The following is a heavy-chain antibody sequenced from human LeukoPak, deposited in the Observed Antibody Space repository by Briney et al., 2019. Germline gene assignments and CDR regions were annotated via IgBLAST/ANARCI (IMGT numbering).Heavy chain of an antibody. CDR2: LNPKSGDT. V-gene: IGHV1-2*02. D-gene: IGHD2-21*01. CDR1: GYTFSDYY. Sequence: ASVKVSCKASGYTFSDYYMHWWPQAPGQPLEWLGWLNPKSGDTNLAQNFQGRVTMTRDTSISTAYMELSSLKSDDMAVYYCARGPNTVAFDAWGQGTLVTVSS. CDR3: ARGPNTVAFDA. J-gene: IGHJ4*02.